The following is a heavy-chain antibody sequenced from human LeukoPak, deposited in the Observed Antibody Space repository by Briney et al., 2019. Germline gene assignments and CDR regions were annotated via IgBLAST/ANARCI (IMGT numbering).Heavy chain of an antibody. D-gene: IGHD1-1*01. CDR1: GGSISSSSYY. CDR2: IYYSGST. J-gene: IGHJ3*02. V-gene: IGHV4-39*01. CDR3: ARHAPIQLERQSAFDI. Sequence: PSETLSLTCTVSGGSISSSSYYWGWIRQPPGKGLEWIGSIYYSGSTYYNPSLKSRVTISVDTSKTQFSLKLSSVTAADTAVYYCARHAPIQLERQSAFDIWGQGTMVTVSS.